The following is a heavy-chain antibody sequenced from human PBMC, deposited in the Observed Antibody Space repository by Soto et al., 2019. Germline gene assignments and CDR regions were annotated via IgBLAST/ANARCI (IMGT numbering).Heavy chain of an antibody. CDR1: GFIFSDYY. D-gene: IGHD3-22*01. Sequence: GGFLRLSCAASGFIFSDYYMSWIRQAPGKGLEWISYISSSDNIIYYADSVKGRFTISRDNAKNSLYLQMNSLRAEDTAVYYCARDRGYYDSSGYFDYWGQGTLVTVSS. J-gene: IGHJ4*02. CDR2: ISSSDNII. CDR3: ARDRGYYDSSGYFDY. V-gene: IGHV3-11*01.